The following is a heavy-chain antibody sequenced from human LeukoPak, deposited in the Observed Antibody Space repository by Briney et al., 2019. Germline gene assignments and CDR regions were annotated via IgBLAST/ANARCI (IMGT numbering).Heavy chain of an antibody. CDR2: IKRDGSEK. D-gene: IGHD6-13*01. CDR3: ARIAEADAFDI. J-gene: IGHJ3*02. Sequence: GGSLRLSCAASGFTFSSYWMSWVRQAPGKGLEWVANIKRDGSEKHYVDSVKGRFTISRDNAKNSLFLQMNSLRAEDTAVYYCARIAEADAFDIWGQGTMVTVSS. CDR1: GFTFSSYW. V-gene: IGHV3-7*05.